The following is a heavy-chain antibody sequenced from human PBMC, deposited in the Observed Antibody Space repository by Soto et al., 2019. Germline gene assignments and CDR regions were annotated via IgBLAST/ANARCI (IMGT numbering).Heavy chain of an antibody. V-gene: IGHV3-53*01. Sequence: EVQLVESGGGLIQPGGSLRLSCAASEFTVSSNYMNWVRQAPGKGLECVSTIYSGGRTYYADSVKGRFSISRDNSKNTLYLQMNNLSAEDTAVYYCAGRVGATTHGMDVWGQGTTVTVSS. J-gene: IGHJ6*02. CDR1: EFTVSSNY. D-gene: IGHD1-26*01. CDR3: AGRVGATTHGMDV. CDR2: IYSGGRT.